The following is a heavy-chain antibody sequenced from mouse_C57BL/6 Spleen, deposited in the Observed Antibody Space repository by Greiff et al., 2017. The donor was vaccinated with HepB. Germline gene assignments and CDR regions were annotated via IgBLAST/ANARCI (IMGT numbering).Heavy chain of an antibody. CDR2: IRSKSNNYAT. CDR3: VRGSNYGVGFDY. V-gene: IGHV10-1*01. Sequence: EVQLVESGGGLVQPKGSLKLSCAASGFSFNTYAMNWVRQAPGKGLEWVARIRSKSNNYATYYADSVKDRFTISRDDSESMLYLQMNNLKTEDTAMYYCVRGSNYGVGFDYWGQGTTLTVSS. CDR1: GFSFNTYA. D-gene: IGHD2-5*01. J-gene: IGHJ2*01.